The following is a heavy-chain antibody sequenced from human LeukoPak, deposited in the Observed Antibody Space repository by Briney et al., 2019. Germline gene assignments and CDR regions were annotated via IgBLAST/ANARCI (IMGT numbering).Heavy chain of an antibody. CDR3: ARGWNNFDY. V-gene: IGHV4-59*01. CDR2: IYYSGST. CDR1: GGSISSYY. D-gene: IGHD1-1*01. Sequence: PSETLSLTCTVSGGSISSYYWSCIRQPPGKGLEWIGYIYYSGSTNYNPSLKSRVTISVDTSKNQFSLKLSSVTAADTAVYYCARGWNNFDYWGQGTLVTVSS. J-gene: IGHJ4*02.